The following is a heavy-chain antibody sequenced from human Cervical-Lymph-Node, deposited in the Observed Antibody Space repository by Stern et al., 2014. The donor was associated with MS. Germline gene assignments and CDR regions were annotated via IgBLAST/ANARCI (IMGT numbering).Heavy chain of an antibody. CDR2: ILPFLGLA. J-gene: IGHJ5*02. Sequence: VQLEESGAEVKKPGSSMNVSCKTSGGTFSSSYAITWMRQAPGQGLEWMGTILPFLGLANYAQKFQGRVTITADTSTSTTYMELSSLTSEDTAVYYCARGVVSNRAAATLHNLFDPWGQGTLVTVSS. CDR3: ARGVVSNRAAATLHNLFDP. D-gene: IGHD2-15*01. V-gene: IGHV1-69*09. CDR1: GGTFSSSYA.